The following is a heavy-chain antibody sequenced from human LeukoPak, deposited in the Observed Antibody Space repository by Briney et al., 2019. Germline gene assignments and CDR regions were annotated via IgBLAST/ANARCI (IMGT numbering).Heavy chain of an antibody. J-gene: IGHJ4*02. CDR3: AKVRGIAARPDYFDY. V-gene: IGHV3-23*01. CDR1: EFAFGSYG. CDR2: LSGGGGRT. Sequence: GGSLRLSCAASEFAFGSYGMSWVRQAPGKGLEWVSALSGGGGRTYYADSVKGRFTISRDNSKNTLYLQMNSLRAEDTAVYYCAKVRGIAARPDYFDYWGQGTLVTVSS. D-gene: IGHD6-6*01.